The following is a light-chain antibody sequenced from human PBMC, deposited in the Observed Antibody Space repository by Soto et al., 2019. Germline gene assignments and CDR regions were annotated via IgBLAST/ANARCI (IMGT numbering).Light chain of an antibody. CDR2: GAS. V-gene: IGKV3-15*01. CDR1: QSVASN. CDR3: PQSPNWPPQYT. Sequence: EIVMTQSPASLSVSPGDGATLSCRASQSVASNVAWYQQKPGQGPRLLIHGASTRAVGVPARFSGSGSGTDFTLTISSLQSEDFAVYYCPQSPNWPPQYTFGQGTKLQIK. J-gene: IGKJ2*01.